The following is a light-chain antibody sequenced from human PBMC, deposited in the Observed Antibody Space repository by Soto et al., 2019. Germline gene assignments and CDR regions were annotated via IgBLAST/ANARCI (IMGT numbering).Light chain of an antibody. CDR1: QSISSR. J-gene: IGKJ1*01. V-gene: IGKV1-5*03. Sequence: DIQMTQSPSTLSASVGDRVTITCRASQSISSRLAWYQQKPGKAPKLLIYKASNLESGVPSRFSGSGSGTEFTLTISSLQPDDFATYYCQHYNSYPWTFGQGTKVEIK. CDR2: KAS. CDR3: QHYNSYPWT.